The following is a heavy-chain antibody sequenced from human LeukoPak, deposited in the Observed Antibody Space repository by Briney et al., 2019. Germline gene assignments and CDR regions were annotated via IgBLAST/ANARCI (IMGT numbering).Heavy chain of an antibody. CDR3: ARGGGDY. Sequence: EAGGSLRLSCAASGFTFSSYWMHWVRQAPGKGLVWVSRISTDGSITSYADSVKGRFTISRDNAKNTLYLQMNSLRAEDTAVYYCARGGGDYWGQGTPVTVSS. D-gene: IGHD3-10*01. V-gene: IGHV3-74*01. J-gene: IGHJ4*02. CDR2: ISTDGSIT. CDR1: GFTFSSYW.